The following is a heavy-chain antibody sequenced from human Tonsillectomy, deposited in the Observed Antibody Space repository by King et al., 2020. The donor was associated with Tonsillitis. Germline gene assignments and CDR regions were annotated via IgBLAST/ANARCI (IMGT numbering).Heavy chain of an antibody. CDR3: AKDRRIQLWSTAPYYFDY. CDR2: ISYDGSNK. J-gene: IGHJ4*02. CDR1: GFTFSSYG. V-gene: IGHV3-30*18. D-gene: IGHD5-18*01. Sequence: VQLVESGGGVVQPGRSLRLSCAASGFTFSSYGMHWVRQAPGKGLEWVAVISYDGSNKYYADPVKGRFTISRDNSKNTLYLQMNSLRAEDTAVYYCAKDRRIQLWSTAPYYFDYWGQGTLVTVSS.